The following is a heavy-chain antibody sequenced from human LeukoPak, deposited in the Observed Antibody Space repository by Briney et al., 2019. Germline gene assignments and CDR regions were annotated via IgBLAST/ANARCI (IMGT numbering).Heavy chain of an antibody. V-gene: IGHV4-4*07. J-gene: IGHJ4*02. CDR3: ARGGYCSGGSCYSWFDY. CDR2: IYTSGST. D-gene: IGHD2-15*01. Sequence: PSETLSLTCAVSGGSISSYYWSWIRQPAGKGLEWIGRIYTSGSTNYNPSLKSRVTMSVDTSKNQFSLKLSSVTAADTAVYYCARGGYCSGGSCYSWFDYWGQGTLVTVSS. CDR1: GGSISSYY.